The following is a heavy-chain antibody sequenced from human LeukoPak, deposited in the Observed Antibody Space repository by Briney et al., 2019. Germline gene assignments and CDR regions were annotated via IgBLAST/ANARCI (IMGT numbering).Heavy chain of an antibody. CDR1: GFTFSSYT. CDR2: IGTSSTTI. D-gene: IGHD3-22*01. V-gene: IGHV3-48*01. Sequence: GGSLRLSCAASGFTFSSYTMNWVRQPPGKGLEWVSNIGTSSTTIYYADSVKGRFTISRDNAKNSLYLQMSSLRVEDVAVYYCARKRYYYDTSDNGWFDFWGQGTLVTVSS. J-gene: IGHJ5*01. CDR3: ARKRYYYDTSDNGWFDF.